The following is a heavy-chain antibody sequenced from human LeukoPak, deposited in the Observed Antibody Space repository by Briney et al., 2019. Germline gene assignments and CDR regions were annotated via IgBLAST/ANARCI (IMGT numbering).Heavy chain of an antibody. CDR3: ARGRIYYDSTGYYY. V-gene: IGHV4-59*01. D-gene: IGHD3-22*01. Sequence: PSETLSLTCNVSGGSISSYYWSWIRQPPGKGLEWIGHIYYSGSTSYNPSLKSRVTISVDTSKNQFSLKLSSVTAADTAVYYCARGRIYYDSTGYYYWGQGTLVTVSS. CDR2: IYYSGST. J-gene: IGHJ4*02. CDR1: GGSISSYY.